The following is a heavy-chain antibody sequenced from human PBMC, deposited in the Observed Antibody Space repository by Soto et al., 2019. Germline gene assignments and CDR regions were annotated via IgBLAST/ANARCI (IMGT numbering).Heavy chain of an antibody. D-gene: IGHD5-12*01. CDR1: VGSISSYY. CDR3: ARKTRDGYGYFDY. Sequence: QVQLQESGPGLVKPSETLSPTCTASVGSISSYYWSWIRQPPGKGLEWIGYIYYSGSTNYNPSLKSRVTISVDTSKNQFSLKLSSVTAADTAVYYCARKTRDGYGYFDYWGQGTLVTVSS. J-gene: IGHJ4*02. CDR2: IYYSGST. V-gene: IGHV4-59*01.